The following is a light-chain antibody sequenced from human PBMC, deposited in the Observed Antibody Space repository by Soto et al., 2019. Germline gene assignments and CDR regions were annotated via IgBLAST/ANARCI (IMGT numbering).Light chain of an antibody. V-gene: IGKV3-11*01. CDR3: HQRSNWPWT. CDR1: QSVSSY. CDR2: DAS. J-gene: IGKJ1*01. Sequence: EIVLTQSPATLSLSPGERATLSCRASQSVSSYLAWYQQKPGQAPRLLIYDASSRATDIPARFSGSGSGADFTLTINSLEPEDFAVYYCHQRSNWPWTFGQGTKVEI.